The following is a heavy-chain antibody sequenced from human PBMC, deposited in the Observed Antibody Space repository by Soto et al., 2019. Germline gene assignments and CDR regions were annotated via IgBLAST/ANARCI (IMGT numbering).Heavy chain of an antibody. J-gene: IGHJ4*02. Sequence: QVQLVQSGAEVKKPGSSVKVSCKASGGTFSSYTISWVRQAPGQGLEWMGRIIPILGIANYAPKFQGRVTITADESTTTAYIELSSLRSEYTAAYYCSRSTIPYGRLDYWCQRPQATVSS. CDR1: GGTFSSYT. D-gene: IGHD3-10*01. CDR2: IIPILGIA. CDR3: SRSTIPYGRLDY. V-gene: IGHV1-69*02.